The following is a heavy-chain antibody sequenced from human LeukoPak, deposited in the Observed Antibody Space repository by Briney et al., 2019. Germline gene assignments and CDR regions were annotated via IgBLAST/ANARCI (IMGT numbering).Heavy chain of an antibody. CDR1: GYTFNSYD. J-gene: IGHJ5*02. CDR2: MNPNSGNT. CDR3: ARTQQLVLRSPLDP. V-gene: IGHV1-8*01. D-gene: IGHD6-13*01. Sequence: ASVKVSCKASGYTFNSYDINWVRQATGQGLEWMGWMNPNSGNTGYAQNFQGRITITRNTSISTAYMELSSLRSEDTAVYYCARTQQLVLRSPLDPWGQGTLVTVSS.